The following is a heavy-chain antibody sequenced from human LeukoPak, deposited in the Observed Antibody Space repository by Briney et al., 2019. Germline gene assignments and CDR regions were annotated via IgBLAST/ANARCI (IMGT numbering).Heavy chain of an antibody. Sequence: GESLKISCKGSGYSFTSYWIGRVRPMPGKGLEWVGIIYPGDSDTRYSPSFQGQVTISADKSISTAYLQWSRLKASDTAMYYCARQTYETGGDYWGQGTLVTVSS. D-gene: IGHD5-12*01. CDR2: IYPGDSDT. V-gene: IGHV5-51*01. CDR3: ARQTYETGGDY. CDR1: GYSFTSYW. J-gene: IGHJ4*02.